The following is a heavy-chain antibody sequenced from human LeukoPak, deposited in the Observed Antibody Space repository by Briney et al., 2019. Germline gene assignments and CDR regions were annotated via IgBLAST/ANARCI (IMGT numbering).Heavy chain of an antibody. Sequence: GGSLRLSCAASGFTFSSYAMHWVRQAPGKGLEWVAVISYDGSNKYYADSVKGRFTISRDNSKNTLYLQMNSLRAEDTAVYYCARDLSQLLTGYYYYYGMDVWGQGTTVTVSS. CDR2: ISYDGSNK. D-gene: IGHD2-2*01. CDR1: GFTFSSYA. V-gene: IGHV3-30-3*01. CDR3: ARDLSQLLTGYYYYYGMDV. J-gene: IGHJ6*02.